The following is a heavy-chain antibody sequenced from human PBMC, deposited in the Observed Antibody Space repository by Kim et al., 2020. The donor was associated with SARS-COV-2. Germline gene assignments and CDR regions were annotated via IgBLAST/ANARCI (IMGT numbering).Heavy chain of an antibody. CDR3: VKGSGADF. CDR1: GFIFSSEV. CDR2: MTKSGDYI. D-gene: IGHD1-26*01. Sequence: GGSLRLSCAASGFIFSSEVMRWVRQAPGKGLEWVSGMTKSGDYIFDADTVKGRFSISRDNSKNTLSLQMNSLRAEDTALYYCVKGSGADFWGQGTLVTVSS. V-gene: IGHV3-23*01. J-gene: IGHJ4*02.